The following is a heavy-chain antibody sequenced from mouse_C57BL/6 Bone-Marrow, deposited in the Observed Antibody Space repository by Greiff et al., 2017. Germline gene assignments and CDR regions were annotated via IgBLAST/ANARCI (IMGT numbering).Heavy chain of an antibody. CDR2: IYPGGGDT. CDR3: ARAYYYGHFDY. Sequence: QVQLQQSGPELVTPGASVKISCKASGYAFSSSWMNWVKQRPGKGLEWIGRIYPGGGDTNYNGKFKGKATLNADKSSSTAYMQLSSLTSEDSAVYFCARAYYYGHFDYWGQGTTLTVSS. V-gene: IGHV1-82*01. J-gene: IGHJ2*01. D-gene: IGHD1-1*01. CDR1: GYAFSSSW.